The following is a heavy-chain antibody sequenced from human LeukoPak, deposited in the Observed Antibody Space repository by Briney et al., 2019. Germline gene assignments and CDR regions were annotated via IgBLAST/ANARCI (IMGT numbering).Heavy chain of an antibody. CDR1: GFTVSSNY. CDR3: ARDLDSSGYYFDY. Sequence: GGSLRLSCAASGFTVSSNYMSWVRQAPGKGLEWVSVIYSGGSTYYADSVKGRFTISRDNSKNTLYLQMNSLRAEDTAVYYCARDLDSSGYYFDYGGQGTLVTVSS. D-gene: IGHD3-22*01. J-gene: IGHJ4*02. CDR2: IYSGGST. V-gene: IGHV3-66*01.